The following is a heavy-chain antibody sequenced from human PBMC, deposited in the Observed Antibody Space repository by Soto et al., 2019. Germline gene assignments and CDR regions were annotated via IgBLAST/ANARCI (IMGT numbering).Heavy chain of an antibody. CDR1: GGSISSGGYY. CDR2: IYYSGST. D-gene: IGHD2-8*01. Sequence: SETLSLTCTVSGGSISSGGYYWSWIRQHPGKGLEWIGYIYYSGSTYYNPSLKSRVTISVDTSKNQFSLKLSSVTAADTAVYYCARAGYCTNEGSPCDGMDVWGQGTTVTVSS. V-gene: IGHV4-31*03. J-gene: IGHJ6*02. CDR3: ARAGYCTNEGSPCDGMDV.